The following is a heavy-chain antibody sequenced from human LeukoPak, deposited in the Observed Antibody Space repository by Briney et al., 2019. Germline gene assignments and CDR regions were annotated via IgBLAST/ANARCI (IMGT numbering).Heavy chain of an antibody. J-gene: IGHJ4*02. Sequence: GGSLRLSCAASGVTFSSSWMNWVRQAPGKGLEWVANINPDGGEKRYVDSVKGRFTISRDNARNSLYLQMNSLRAEDTAVYYCAKVSGTALDTAPDYWGQGTLVTVSS. CDR2: INPDGGEK. V-gene: IGHV3-7*01. D-gene: IGHD1-14*01. CDR1: GVTFSSSW. CDR3: AKVSGTALDTAPDY.